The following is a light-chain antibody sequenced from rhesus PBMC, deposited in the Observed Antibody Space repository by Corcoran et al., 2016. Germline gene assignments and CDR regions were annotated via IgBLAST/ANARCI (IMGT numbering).Light chain of an antibody. Sequence: DIQMTQSPSSLSASVGDIVTITCHVSQGINSWLAWYQQKPGKAPKPLHDAAFTLQSGDPSRCSGNESGRDYSLTISGLQPGDFSTNYCPQCYNTPCTLGRGTKVAIK. CDR1: QGINSW. CDR3: PQCYNTPCT. J-gene: IGKJ1*01. CDR2: AAF. V-gene: IGKV1-19*01.